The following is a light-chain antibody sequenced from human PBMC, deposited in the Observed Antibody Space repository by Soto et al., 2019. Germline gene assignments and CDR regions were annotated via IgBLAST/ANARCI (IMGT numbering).Light chain of an antibody. J-gene: IGKJ2*01. CDR3: QQYSDWPPYT. CDR1: QSVNRH. Sequence: ETVMTQSPATLSVSPGERATLSCRASQSVNRHLAWYQQKPGQSPRLLIYAASTRATGIPARFSGSGSGTEFTLTISSLQSEDFAVYYCQQYSDWPPYTFGQGTKVEI. V-gene: IGKV3-15*01. CDR2: AAS.